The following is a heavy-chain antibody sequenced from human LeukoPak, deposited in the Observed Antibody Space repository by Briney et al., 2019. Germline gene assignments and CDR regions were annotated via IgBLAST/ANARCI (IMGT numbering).Heavy chain of an antibody. CDR3: ARVDGGWPRWYFEL. D-gene: IGHD6-19*01. Sequence: PSETLSLTCTVSGGSINGYYWSWIRQPAGKGLEWIGRIYTSGNTNYNPSLKSRVTMSLDTSKNQFFLKLNFVTAADTAVYYSARVDGGWPRWYFELWGRGNLVTVSS. CDR2: IYTSGNT. J-gene: IGHJ2*01. V-gene: IGHV4-4*07. CDR1: GGSINGYY.